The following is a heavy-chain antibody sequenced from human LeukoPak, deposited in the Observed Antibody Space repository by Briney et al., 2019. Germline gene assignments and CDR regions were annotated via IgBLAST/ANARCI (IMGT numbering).Heavy chain of an antibody. CDR3: AGDVMSTALDAFDV. CDR2: IYYSGSP. V-gene: IGHV4-59*01. CDR1: GGSMSSSY. D-gene: IGHD1-1*01. Sequence: SETLSLTCTVSGGSMSSSYWNWIRQPPGKGLELIGYIYYSGSPTYNPSLKSRVTISVDTSKNQFSLQLSSVTATDTAVYYCAGDVMSTALDAFDVWAKGQWSPSLQ. J-gene: IGHJ3*01.